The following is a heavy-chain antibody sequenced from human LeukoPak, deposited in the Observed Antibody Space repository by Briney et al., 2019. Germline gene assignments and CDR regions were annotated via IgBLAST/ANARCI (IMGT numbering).Heavy chain of an antibody. V-gene: IGHV3-7*01. CDR2: IKQDGSEK. CDR1: GFTFSNYW. Sequence: GGSLRLSCAASGFTFSNYWMNWVRQAPGKGLEWVANIKQDGSEKYYVDSVKGRFTISRDNAKNSLYLQMNSLRAKDTAVYYCARDPIAAAAPGAFDIWGQGTMVTVSS. D-gene: IGHD6-13*01. CDR3: ARDPIAAAAPGAFDI. J-gene: IGHJ3*02.